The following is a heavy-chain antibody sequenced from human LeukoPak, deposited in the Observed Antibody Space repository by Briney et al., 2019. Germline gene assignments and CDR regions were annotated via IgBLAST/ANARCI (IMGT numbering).Heavy chain of an antibody. D-gene: IGHD1-26*01. Sequence: GGSLRLSCAASGFTFSRYGMHWVRQAPGKGLEWVAVIWHDGSYEYYADSVKGRFTISRDSSKNTLYLQMNSLRAEDTAVCYCAKDGVGATSLDCWGQGTLVTVSS. CDR2: IWHDGSYE. V-gene: IGHV3-33*06. CDR1: GFTFSRYG. CDR3: AKDGVGATSLDC. J-gene: IGHJ4*02.